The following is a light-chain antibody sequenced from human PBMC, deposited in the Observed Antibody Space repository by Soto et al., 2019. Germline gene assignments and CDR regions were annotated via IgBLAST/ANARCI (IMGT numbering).Light chain of an antibody. J-gene: IGKJ4*01. CDR1: QSVSSSY. V-gene: IGKV3-20*01. CDR3: QQYGNTPLT. CDR2: GAS. Sequence: ENVLTQSPGTLSLSPGERATLSCRASQSVSSSYLAWYQQKPGQAPRLLIYGASSRATGIPDRFSGSGSGTDFTLTISRLEPEDFAVYYCQQYGNTPLTLGGGTKVDIK.